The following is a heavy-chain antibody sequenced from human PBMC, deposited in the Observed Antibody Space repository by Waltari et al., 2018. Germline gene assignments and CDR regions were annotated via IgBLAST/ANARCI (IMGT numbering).Heavy chain of an antibody. D-gene: IGHD3-16*01. J-gene: IGHJ4*02. V-gene: IGHV1-2*04. Sequence: QVQLVQSGAEVKKPGASVTVSCKASGYTFHGYYIHWVRQAPGQGLEWMGWSNPNSGGTNYAQKFKGWVTRTRDTSISTAYMELSRLGSDNTAVYYCVRDPREGYKGGGIYYFDYWGQGTLVTVSS. CDR3: VRDPREGYKGGGIYYFDY. CDR2: SNPNSGGT. CDR1: GYTFHGYY.